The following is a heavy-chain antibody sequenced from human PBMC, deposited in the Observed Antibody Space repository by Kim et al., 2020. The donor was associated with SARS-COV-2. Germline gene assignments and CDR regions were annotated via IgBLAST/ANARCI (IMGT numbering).Heavy chain of an antibody. CDR1: GFTFSSYW. V-gene: IGHV3-7*01. CDR2: IKQDGSEK. CDR3: ARVYYCTNGVCYEPRGYYYYYMDV. Sequence: GGSLRLSCAASGFTFSSYWMSWVRQAPGKGLEWVANIKQDGSEKYYVDSVKGRFTISRDNAKNSLYLQMNSLRAEDTAVYYCARVYYCTNGVCYEPRGYYYYYMDVWGKGTTVTVSS. D-gene: IGHD2-8*01. J-gene: IGHJ6*03.